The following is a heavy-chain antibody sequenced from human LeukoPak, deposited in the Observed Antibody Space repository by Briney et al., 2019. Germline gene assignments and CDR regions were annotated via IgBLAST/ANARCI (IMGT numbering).Heavy chain of an antibody. CDR2: IYHSGST. CDR1: GGSISSGGYS. J-gene: IGHJ5*02. CDR3: ARVREGYNSYNWFDP. V-gene: IGHV4-30-2*01. Sequence: SETLSLTCAVSGGSISSGGYSWSWIRQPPGKGLEWIGYIYHSGSTYYNPSLKSRVTISVDRSKNQFSLKLSSVTAADTAVYYCARVREGYNSYNWFDPWGQGTLVTVSS. D-gene: IGHD5-24*01.